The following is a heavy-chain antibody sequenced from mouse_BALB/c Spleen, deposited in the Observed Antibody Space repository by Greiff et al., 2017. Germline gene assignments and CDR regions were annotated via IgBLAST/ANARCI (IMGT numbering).Heavy chain of an antibody. J-gene: IGHJ3*01. Sequence: EVNLVESGPGLVKPSQSLSLTCTVTGYSITSDYAWNWIRQFPGNKLEWMGYISYSGSTSYNPSLKSRISITRDTSKNQFFLQLNSVTTEDTATYYCAREGYYGYDGFAYWGQGTLVTVSA. CDR2: ISYSGST. CDR3: AREGYYGYDGFAY. CDR1: GYSITSDYA. D-gene: IGHD2-2*01. V-gene: IGHV3-2*02.